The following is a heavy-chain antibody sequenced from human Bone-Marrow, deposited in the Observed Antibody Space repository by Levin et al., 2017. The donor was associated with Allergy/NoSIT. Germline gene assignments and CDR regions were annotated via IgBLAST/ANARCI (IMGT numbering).Heavy chain of an antibody. CDR3: ARDAGHCSGSNCFAMDAFDI. J-gene: IGHJ3*02. CDR2: VNAGSGDT. CDR1: GYTLSSYA. D-gene: IGHD2-15*01. Sequence: HGESLKISCQASGYTLSSYAMHWVRQAPGQGLQCMGWVNAGSGDTKYSQKLLGRVTITRDTSANTAYMELSSLRSEDTAVYYCARDAGHCSGSNCFAMDAFDIWGQGTMVTVSS. V-gene: IGHV1-3*01.